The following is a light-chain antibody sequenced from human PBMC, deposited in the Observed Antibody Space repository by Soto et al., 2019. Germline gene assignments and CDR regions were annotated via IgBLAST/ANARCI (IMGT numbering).Light chain of an antibody. Sequence: EIVLTQSPGTLSLSPGEGATLSCRASQSVASHFLAWYQQTPGQAPRLLIYAASTRAPGIPDRFSGSGSGTDFTLTISRLEPEDFAMYFCQLYGGSPIRYTFGQGTKLDIK. CDR1: QSVASHF. CDR2: AAS. J-gene: IGKJ2*01. V-gene: IGKV3-20*01. CDR3: QLYGGSPIRYT.